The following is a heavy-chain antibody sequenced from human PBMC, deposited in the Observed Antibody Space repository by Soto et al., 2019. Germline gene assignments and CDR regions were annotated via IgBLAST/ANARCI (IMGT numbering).Heavy chain of an antibody. CDR3: ATGDTAMDVYYYYGMDA. V-gene: IGHV3-33*01. CDR2: IWFDGSNK. J-gene: IGHJ6*02. CDR1: GFTFSSYG. Sequence: GGSLRLSCAAPGFTFSSYGMHWVRQAPGKGLEWVAVIWFDGSNKYYADSVKGRFTISRDNSKNTLYLQMNSLRAEDTAVYYCATGDTAMDVYYYYGMDAWGQGTTVTVSS. D-gene: IGHD5-18*01.